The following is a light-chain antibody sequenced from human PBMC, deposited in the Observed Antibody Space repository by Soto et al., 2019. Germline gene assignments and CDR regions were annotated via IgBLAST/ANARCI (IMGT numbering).Light chain of an antibody. Sequence: QSALTQPASVSGSPGQSITISCTRTSSDVGSSNLVSWYQQDPGKAPKLMIYEGGKRPPGVSNRFSGSKSGNTASLTISGLQAEDEADYYCCSYGGSSTWVFGGGTKLTVL. CDR3: CSYGGSSTWV. CDR1: SSDVGSSNL. CDR2: EGG. V-gene: IGLV2-23*01. J-gene: IGLJ3*02.